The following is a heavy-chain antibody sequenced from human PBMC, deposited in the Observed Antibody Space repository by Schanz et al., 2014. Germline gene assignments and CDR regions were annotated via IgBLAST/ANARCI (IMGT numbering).Heavy chain of an antibody. V-gene: IGHV1-24*01. J-gene: IGHJ3*01. CDR2: FDPKKGEA. CDR1: GSIFSKLL. CDR3: ARGLHYDVETSFRSYAAFDF. Sequence: QVQLVQSGAEVKKPGASVKVSCKVSGSIFSKLLMHWVRQGPAKGLEWMGGFDPKKGEAIYAQKFQGRVTMTEDTSTVTAYMELRSLISDDAAVFYCARGLHYDVETSFRSYAAFDFWGQGTKVTVSS. D-gene: IGHD3-10*02.